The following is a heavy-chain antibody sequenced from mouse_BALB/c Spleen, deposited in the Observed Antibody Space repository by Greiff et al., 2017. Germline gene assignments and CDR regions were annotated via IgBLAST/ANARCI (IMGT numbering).Heavy chain of an antibody. CDR3: ARRKNWAYYYAMDY. CDR2: ILPGSGST. CDR1: GYTFSSYW. D-gene: IGHD4-1*01. J-gene: IGHJ4*01. V-gene: IGHV1-9*01. Sequence: VQLQQSGAELMKPGASVKISCKATGYTFSSYWIEWVKQRPGHGLEWIGEILPGSGSTNYNEKFKGKATFTADTSSNTAYMQLSSLTSEDSAVYYCARRKNWAYYYAMDYWGQGTSVTVSS.